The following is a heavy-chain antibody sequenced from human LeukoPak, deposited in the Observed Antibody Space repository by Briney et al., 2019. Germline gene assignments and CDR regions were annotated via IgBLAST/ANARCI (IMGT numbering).Heavy chain of an antibody. CDR1: GYTFTSYG. D-gene: IGHD3-9*01. CDR3: ARDPAYYDISTGYYFYFDY. V-gene: IGHV1-18*01. J-gene: IGHJ4*02. Sequence: ASVKVSCKASGYTFTSYGISWVRQAPGQGLEWMGWISAYNGNTNYAQKLQGRVTMTTDTSTSTAYMELRSLRSDDTAVYYCARDPAYYDISTGYYFYFDYWGQGTLVTVSS. CDR2: ISAYNGNT.